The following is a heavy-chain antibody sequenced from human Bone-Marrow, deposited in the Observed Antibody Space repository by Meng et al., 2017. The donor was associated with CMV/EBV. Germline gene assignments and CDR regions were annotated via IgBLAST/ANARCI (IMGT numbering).Heavy chain of an antibody. Sequence: ASVKVSCKASGYTFTDYKIHWVRQAPRQGPEWLGRINCNSGDTNYAQKFQGRVTMTRDTSISTAYMEVASLRSDDTAVYYCVRLAGGVDYWGQGTRVTGSS. CDR3: VRLAGGVDY. D-gene: IGHD3-10*01. CDR1: GYTFTDYK. J-gene: IGHJ4*02. CDR2: INCNSGDT. V-gene: IGHV1-2*06.